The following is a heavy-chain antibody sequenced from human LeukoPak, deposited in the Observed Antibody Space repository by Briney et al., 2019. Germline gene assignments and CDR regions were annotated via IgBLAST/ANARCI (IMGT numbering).Heavy chain of an antibody. J-gene: IGHJ3*02. CDR3: AGDAFDI. CDR1: GFTFSSSA. CDR2: ISNNGGYT. D-gene: IGHD7-27*01. Sequence: GGSLRLSCAASGFTFSSSAMSWVRQAPGKGLEWVSAISNNGGYTYYADSVQGRFTISRDNYMNMLYLQMNSLKVEDAAVYFCAGDAFDIWGQGTMVTVSS. V-gene: IGHV3-23*01.